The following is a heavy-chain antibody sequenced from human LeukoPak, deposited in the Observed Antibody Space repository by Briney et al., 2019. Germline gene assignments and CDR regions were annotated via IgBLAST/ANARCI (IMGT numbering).Heavy chain of an antibody. V-gene: IGHV2-5*01. Sequence: SGPTLVKPTQTLTLTCSFSEFSLTTSGVGVGWIRQPPGKALEWLALIYWNADKRYSPSLMNRLTIAKDTSKNQVVLTLTNVDPVDTATYFCAHSPHPILGVFYSDAWGLGTLVTVSS. CDR3: AHSPHPILGVFYSDA. CDR2: IYWNADK. CDR1: EFSLTTSGVG. J-gene: IGHJ4*02. D-gene: IGHD2/OR15-2a*01.